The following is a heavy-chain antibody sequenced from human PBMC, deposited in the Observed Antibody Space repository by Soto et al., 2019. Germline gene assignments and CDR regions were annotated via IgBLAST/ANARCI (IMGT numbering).Heavy chain of an antibody. V-gene: IGHV1-3*01. J-gene: IGHJ6*03. Sequence: QVQLVQSGAEVKKPGASVMVSCKASGYTFSSYGIHWVRQAPGLRLEWMGWINAGNGNTIYSQKYQGRVTITRDTSASIAYMELSSLKSEDTAVYYCATQGYHYQYMAVWGKGTRVTVPS. CDR1: GYTFSSYG. CDR2: INAGNGNT. D-gene: IGHD5-12*01. CDR3: ATQGYHYQYMAV.